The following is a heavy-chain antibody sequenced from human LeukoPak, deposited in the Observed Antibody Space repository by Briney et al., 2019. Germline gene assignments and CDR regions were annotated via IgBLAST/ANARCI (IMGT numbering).Heavy chain of an antibody. CDR2: IFHNGKA. V-gene: IGHV4-31*03. J-gene: IGHJ4*02. D-gene: IGHD3-22*01. Sequence: SETLSLTCTVSGGSITINDYYWTWIRRHPGKGLEWIGYIFHNGKAYYNPSLKSRATISVDTSKNQFSLSLRSVTAADTAFYYCAKYSSGYYYGLNWGQGALVTVAS. CDR3: AKYSSGYYYGLN. CDR1: GGSITINDYY.